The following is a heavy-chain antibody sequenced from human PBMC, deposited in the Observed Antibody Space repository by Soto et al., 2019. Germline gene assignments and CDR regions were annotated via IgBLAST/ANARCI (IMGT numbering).Heavy chain of an antibody. Sequence: SSETLSPTCTVSGGYISRYYWSWIRQPPGKGLEWIGYIYYSGSTNYNPSLKSRVTISVDTSKNQFSLKLSSVTAADTAVYYCARGRQPLYYYYGMDVWGQGTAVTVSS. J-gene: IGHJ6*02. CDR3: ARGRQPLYYYYGMDV. CDR2: IYYSGST. CDR1: GGYISRYY. V-gene: IGHV4-59*01.